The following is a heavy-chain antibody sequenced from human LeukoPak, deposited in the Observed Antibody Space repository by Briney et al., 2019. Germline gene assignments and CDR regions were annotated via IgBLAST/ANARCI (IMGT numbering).Heavy chain of an antibody. D-gene: IGHD3-22*01. CDR1: RFTFSTYA. CDR2: ITGSGDST. J-gene: IGHJ4*02. V-gene: IGHV3-23*01. Sequence: GGSLRLSCAASRFTFSTYAMNWVRQAPGKGLEWVSGITGSGDSTYYADSVKGRFTISRDNSKNTLFLQLNSLRAEDTAVYYCAKYYYDITHYFDYWGQGTLVTVSS. CDR3: AKYYYDITHYFDY.